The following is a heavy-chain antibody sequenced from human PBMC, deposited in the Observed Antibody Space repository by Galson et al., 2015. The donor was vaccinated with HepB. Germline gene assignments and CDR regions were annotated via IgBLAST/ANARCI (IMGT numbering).Heavy chain of an antibody. J-gene: IGHJ6*03. CDR3: ARGGLGVVITYYYYYYYMDV. CDR1: GGTFSSYA. D-gene: IGHD3-3*01. Sequence: SVKVSCKASGGTFSSYAISWVRQAPGQGLEWMGGIIPILGIANYAQKLQGRVTITADKSTSTAYMELSSLRSEDTAVYYCARGGLGVVITYYYYYYYMDVWGKGTTVTVSS. V-gene: IGHV1-69*10. CDR2: IIPILGIA.